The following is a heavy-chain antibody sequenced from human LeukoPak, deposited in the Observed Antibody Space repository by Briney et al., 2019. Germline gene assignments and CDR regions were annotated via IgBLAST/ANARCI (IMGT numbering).Heavy chain of an antibody. J-gene: IGHJ4*02. CDR1: GGSVTSYY. Sequence: SETLSLTCTVSGGSVTSYYCNWVRQPPGRGLEWIGYIYYSGGTNYNPSLESRVTISLDTAKNQFSLKLRSVTAEDTVVYYCATTGATSPSSASWFNIEYWGQGTLVPVSS. CDR3: ATTGATSPSSASWFNIEY. D-gene: IGHD2-2*01. V-gene: IGHV4-59*08. CDR2: IYYSGGT.